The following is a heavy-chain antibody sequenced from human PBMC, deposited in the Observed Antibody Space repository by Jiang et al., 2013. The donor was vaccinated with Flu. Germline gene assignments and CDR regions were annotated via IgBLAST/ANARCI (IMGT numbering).Heavy chain of an antibody. CDR3: VRGLTGAPDY. V-gene: IGHV3-64D*06. J-gene: IGHJ4*02. CDR1: GLTFSLNN. D-gene: IGHD7-27*01. CDR2: ISFNGVTT. Sequence: VQPGGSLRLSCVVSGLTFSLNNMHWVRQSPGKGLEYVAVISFNGVTTHYADSVKGRFTISRDNSKSTLFLQMTSLRVDDSAVYYCVRGLTGAPDYWGQGTLVTVSA.